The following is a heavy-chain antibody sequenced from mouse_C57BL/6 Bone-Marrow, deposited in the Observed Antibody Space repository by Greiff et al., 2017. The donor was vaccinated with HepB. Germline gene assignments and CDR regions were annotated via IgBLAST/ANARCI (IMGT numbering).Heavy chain of an antibody. CDR1: GYAFSSSW. Sequence: QVQLQQSGPELVKPGASVKISCKASGYAFSSSWMNWVKQRPGKGLEWIGRIYPGDGDTNYNGKFKGKATLTADKSSSTAYMQLSSLTSEDSAVYFCAPTVVADYYAMDYWGQGTSVTVSS. D-gene: IGHD1-1*01. J-gene: IGHJ4*01. V-gene: IGHV1-82*01. CDR3: APTVVADYYAMDY. CDR2: IYPGDGDT.